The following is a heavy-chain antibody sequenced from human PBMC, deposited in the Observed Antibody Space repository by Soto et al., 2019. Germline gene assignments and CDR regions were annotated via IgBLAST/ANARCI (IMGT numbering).Heavy chain of an antibody. CDR2: ISGSGGST. CDR1: GVTFSSYA. V-gene: IGHV3-23*01. Sequence: XGSLKLSCSASGVTFSSYAMSWVRQAPGKGLEWVSAISGSGGSTYYADSVKGRFTISRDNSKNTLYLQMNSLRAEDTAVYYCAKDQKNGYNWNYLGSLDSWGQGTLVTVSS. J-gene: IGHJ4*02. CDR3: AKDQKNGYNWNYLGSLDS. D-gene: IGHD1-7*01.